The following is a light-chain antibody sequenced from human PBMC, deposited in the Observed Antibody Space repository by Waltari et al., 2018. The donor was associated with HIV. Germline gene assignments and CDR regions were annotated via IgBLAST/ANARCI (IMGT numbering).Light chain of an antibody. CDR1: SSTIGAGYA. J-gene: IGLJ2*01. V-gene: IGLV1-40*01. CDR3: QSYDSGSSGSV. CDR2: ANN. Sequence: QSLLTQPPSVSGAPGQRVTISCTASSSTIGAGYAVPWSHQVPGTAPKLVIYANNNRGSGVPDRFSGSKFGPSASLAITGLQAEDEGTYYCQSYDSGSSGSVFGGGTKLTVL.